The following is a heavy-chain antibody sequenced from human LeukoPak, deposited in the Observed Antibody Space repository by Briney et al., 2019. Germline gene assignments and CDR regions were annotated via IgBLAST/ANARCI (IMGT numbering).Heavy chain of an antibody. CDR2: ISASGNPM. CDR3: AKDGGSGILY. Sequence: GGSLRLSCAASGFTFSNYEMNWVRRAPGKGLEWISYISASGNPMFYADSVKGRFTISRDNAKNSLYLQMSSLRAEDTAIYYCAKDGGSGILYWGQGTLVTVSS. V-gene: IGHV3-48*03. J-gene: IGHJ4*02. D-gene: IGHD3-10*01. CDR1: GFTFSNYE.